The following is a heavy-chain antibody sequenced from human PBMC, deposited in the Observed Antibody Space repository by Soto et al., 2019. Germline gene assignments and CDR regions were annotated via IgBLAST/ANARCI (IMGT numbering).Heavy chain of an antibody. J-gene: IGHJ3*02. CDR3: ARKRFLEWLSNHDDFDI. Sequence: GASVKVPCKASGYTLTIYDINWVRQATGQGLEWMGWMNPNSGNTGYAQKFQGRVTMTRNTSISTAYMELSSLRSEDTAVYYCARKRFLEWLSNHDDFDIWGQGTMVNVSS. V-gene: IGHV1-8*01. CDR1: GYTLTIYD. CDR2: MNPNSGNT. D-gene: IGHD3-3*01.